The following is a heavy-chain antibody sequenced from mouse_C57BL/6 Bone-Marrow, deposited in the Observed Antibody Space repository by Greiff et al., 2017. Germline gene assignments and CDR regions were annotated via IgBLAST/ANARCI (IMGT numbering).Heavy chain of an antibody. CDR1: GFTFSDYG. Sequence: EVKLMESGGGLVKPGGSLKLSCAASGFTFSDYGMHWVRQAPEKGLEWVAYISSGSSTIYYADTVKGRFTISRDTAKNTLFLQMTSLRSEDTAMYYCARGYYGSSYHLGQGTSVTVSS. CDR2: ISSGSSTI. V-gene: IGHV5-17*01. J-gene: IGHJ4*01. CDR3: ARGYYGSSYH. D-gene: IGHD1-1*01.